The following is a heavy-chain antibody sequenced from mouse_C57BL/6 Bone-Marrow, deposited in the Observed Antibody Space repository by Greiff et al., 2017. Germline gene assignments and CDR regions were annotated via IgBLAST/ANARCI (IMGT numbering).Heavy chain of an antibody. CDR1: GFSLTSYA. Sequence: VKVVESGPGLVAPSQSLSITCTVSGFSLTSYAISWVRQPPGKGLEWLGVIWTGGGTNYNSALKSRLSISKDNSKSQVFLKMNSLQTDDTARYYCARRRTVVATGAMDYWGQGTSVTVSS. V-gene: IGHV2-9-1*01. CDR2: IWTGGGT. CDR3: ARRRTVVATGAMDY. J-gene: IGHJ4*01. D-gene: IGHD1-1*01.